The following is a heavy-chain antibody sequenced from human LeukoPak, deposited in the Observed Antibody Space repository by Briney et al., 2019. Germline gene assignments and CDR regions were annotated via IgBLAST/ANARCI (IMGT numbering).Heavy chain of an antibody. CDR3: AKRGVNRNDMIDY. CDR2: ISYDGSNK. V-gene: IGHV3-30-3*02. D-gene: IGHD1-20*01. CDR1: GFTFSSYA. Sequence: GGSLRLSCAASGFTFSSYAMHWVRQAPGKGLEWVAVISYDGSNKYYADSVKGRFTISRDNSKNTLYLQMNSLRAEDTAVYYCAKRGVNRNDMIDYWGQGTLVTVSS. J-gene: IGHJ4*02.